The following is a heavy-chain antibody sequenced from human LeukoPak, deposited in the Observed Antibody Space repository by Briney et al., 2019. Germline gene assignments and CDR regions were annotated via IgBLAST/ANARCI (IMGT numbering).Heavy chain of an antibody. J-gene: IGHJ4*02. CDR2: INPNSGGT. CDR1: GYTFTGHY. D-gene: IGHD3-22*01. V-gene: IGHV1-2*02. Sequence: ASVKVSCKTSGYTFTGHYMHCVRQAPGQGLEWMGWINPNSGGTNYAQKFQGRVTMTRDTSISTAYMELSRLRSDDTAVYYCARAYYDSSGYYGGESYWGQGTMVTVSS. CDR3: ARAYYDSSGYYGGESY.